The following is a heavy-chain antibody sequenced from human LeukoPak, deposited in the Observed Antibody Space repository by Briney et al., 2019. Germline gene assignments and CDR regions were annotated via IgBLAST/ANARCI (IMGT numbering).Heavy chain of an antibody. D-gene: IGHD6-13*01. V-gene: IGHV4-34*01. J-gene: IGHJ6*02. Sequence: LETLSLTCAVYGGSFSSYYWSWIRQPPGKGLESIGEINHSGSTNYNPSLKSRVTISVDTSKNQFSLKLSSVTAADTAVYYCARGRSSSWYIGYYYGMDVWGQGTTVTVSS. CDR3: ARGRSSSWYIGYYYGMDV. CDR1: GGSFSSYY. CDR2: INHSGST.